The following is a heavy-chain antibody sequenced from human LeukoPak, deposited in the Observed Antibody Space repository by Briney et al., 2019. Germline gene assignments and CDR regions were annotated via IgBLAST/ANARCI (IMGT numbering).Heavy chain of an antibody. CDR2: IYYSGST. J-gene: IGHJ4*02. Sequence: SETLSLTCTVSGGSISSSSYYWGWIRQPPGKGLEWIGSIYYSGSTYYNPSLKSRVTISVDTSKNQFSLKLSSVTAADTAVYYCARFGELLSPIDYWGQGTLVTVSS. V-gene: IGHV4-39*07. CDR1: GGSISSSSYY. CDR3: ARFGELLSPIDY. D-gene: IGHD3-10*01.